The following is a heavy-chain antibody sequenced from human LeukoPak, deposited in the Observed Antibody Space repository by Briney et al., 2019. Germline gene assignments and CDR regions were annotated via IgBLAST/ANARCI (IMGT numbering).Heavy chain of an antibody. CDR1: GGSISSYY. J-gene: IGHJ6*02. V-gene: IGHV4-59*01. CDR2: IYYSGST. CDR3: ARQAAAGTGYYYYGMDV. Sequence: TETLSLTCTVSGGSISSYYWSWIRQPPGKGLEWIGYIYYSGSTNYNPSLKSRVTISVDTSKNQFSLKLSSVTAADTAVYYCARQAAAGTGYYYYGMDVWGQGTTVTVSS. D-gene: IGHD6-13*01.